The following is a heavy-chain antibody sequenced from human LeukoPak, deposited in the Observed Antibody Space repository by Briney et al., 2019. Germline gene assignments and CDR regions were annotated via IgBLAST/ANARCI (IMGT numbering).Heavy chain of an antibody. CDR3: ARDCWPYYYYMDV. CDR2: IIPIFGTA. Sequence: ASVKDSCKASGGTFSSYAISWVRQAPGQGLEWMGRIIPIFGTANYAQKFQGRVTITTDESTSTAYMELSSMRSEDTAVHYCARDCWPYYYYMDVWGKGTTVTVSS. J-gene: IGHJ6*03. V-gene: IGHV1-69*05. CDR1: GGTFSSYA.